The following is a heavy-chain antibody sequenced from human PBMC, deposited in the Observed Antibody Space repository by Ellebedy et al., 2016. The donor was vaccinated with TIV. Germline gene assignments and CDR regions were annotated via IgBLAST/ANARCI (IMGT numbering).Heavy chain of an antibody. Sequence: AASVKVSCKASGYTFTSYGISWVRQAPGQGLEWMGWISAYNGNTNYAQKLQGRVTMTTDTSTSTAYMELRSLRSDDTAVYYCARDERDYDILIGYLGDYWGQGTLVTVSS. D-gene: IGHD3-9*01. V-gene: IGHV1-18*01. CDR3: ARDERDYDILIGYLGDY. CDR1: GYTFTSYG. CDR2: ISAYNGNT. J-gene: IGHJ4*02.